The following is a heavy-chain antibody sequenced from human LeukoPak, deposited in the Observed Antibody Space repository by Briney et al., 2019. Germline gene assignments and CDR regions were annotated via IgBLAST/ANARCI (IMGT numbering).Heavy chain of an antibody. V-gene: IGHV3-30*02. CDR1: GFTFRSYG. CDR3: AKEKGGMTHRWFDP. CDR2: IRYDGSNK. D-gene: IGHD2-21*02. J-gene: IGHJ5*02. Sequence: PGGSLRLSCAASGFTFRSYGMHWVRQVPGKGLEWVAFIRYDGSNKYYADSVKGRFTISRDNSKNTLYLQMNSLRAEDTAVYYCAKEKGGMTHRWFDPWGQGTLVTVSS.